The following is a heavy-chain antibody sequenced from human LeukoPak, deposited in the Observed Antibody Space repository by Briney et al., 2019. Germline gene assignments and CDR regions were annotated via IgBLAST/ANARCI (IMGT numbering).Heavy chain of an antibody. Sequence: ASVKVSCKASGYTFTSYDINWVRQATGQGLEWMGWMNPNSGNTGYAQKFQGRVTMTTDTSTSTAYMELRSLRSDDTAVYYCARDEVATISYWGQGTLVTVSS. J-gene: IGHJ4*02. V-gene: IGHV1-8*01. CDR1: GYTFTSYD. D-gene: IGHD5-12*01. CDR2: MNPNSGNT. CDR3: ARDEVATISY.